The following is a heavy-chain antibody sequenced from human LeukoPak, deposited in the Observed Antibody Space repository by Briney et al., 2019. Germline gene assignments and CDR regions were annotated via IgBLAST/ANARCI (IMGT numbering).Heavy chain of an antibody. J-gene: IGHJ4*02. CDR2: ISGSGGST. Sequence: GGSLRLSCAASGFTFSSYAMSWVPQAPGKGLEWVSAISGSGGSTYYADSVKGRFTISRDNSKTTLYLQMNSLRAEDTAVYYCAKDLYYYDSSGYLDYWGQGTLVTVSS. CDR1: GFTFSSYA. D-gene: IGHD3-22*01. CDR3: AKDLYYYDSSGYLDY. V-gene: IGHV3-23*01.